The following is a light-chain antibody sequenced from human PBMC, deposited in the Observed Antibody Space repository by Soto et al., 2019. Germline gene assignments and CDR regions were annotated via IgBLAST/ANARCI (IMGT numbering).Light chain of an antibody. J-gene: IGLJ2*01. CDR3: QSYDSSLSGSAV. V-gene: IGLV1-40*01. Sequence: QSVLTQPLSVSGAPGQRVTISCTGSSSNIGAGYDVHWYQQLPGTAPKLLIYGNSNRPSGVPDRFSGSKSGTSASLAITGLQAEDEADYYCQSYDSSLSGSAVFGGGTKVTVL. CDR2: GNS. CDR1: SSNIGAGYD.